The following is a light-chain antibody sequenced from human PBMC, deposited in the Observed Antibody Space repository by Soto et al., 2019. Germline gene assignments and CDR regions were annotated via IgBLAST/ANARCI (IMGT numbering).Light chain of an antibody. J-gene: IGLJ2*01. CDR3: QVWDSSSDHVV. CDR2: YDS. V-gene: IGLV3-21*04. Sequence: SSELTQPPSVSVAPGKTARITCGGNNVRSKSVNWYQQKPGQAPVLVIYYDSDRPSGIPERFSGSNSGNTATVTISRVEDGDEADYYCQVWDSSSDHVVFGGGTKLTVL. CDR1: NVRSKS.